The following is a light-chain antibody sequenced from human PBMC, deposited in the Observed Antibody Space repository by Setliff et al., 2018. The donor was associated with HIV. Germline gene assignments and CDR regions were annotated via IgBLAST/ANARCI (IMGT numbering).Light chain of an antibody. CDR3: QSYDSSLSVVV. CDR2: GNN. Sequence: QSALTQPPSVSGAPGERVTITCTGSSSNIGAGYDVPWYQQLPGTAPKLLIYGNNNRPSGVPDRFSGSKSGTSASLAITGLQAEDEADYYCQSYDSSLSVVVFGGGTKVTV. CDR1: SSNIGAGYD. J-gene: IGLJ2*01. V-gene: IGLV1-40*01.